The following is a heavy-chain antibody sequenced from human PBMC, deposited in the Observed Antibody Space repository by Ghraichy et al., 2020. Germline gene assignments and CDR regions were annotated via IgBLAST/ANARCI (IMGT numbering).Heavy chain of an antibody. CDR3: ARGASAAMVVAY. V-gene: IGHV3-53*01. J-gene: IGHJ4*02. CDR2: IYSGGST. CDR1: GFTVSSNY. Sequence: GESLNISCAASGFTVSSNYMSWVRQAPGKGLEWVSVIYSGGSTYYADSVKGRFTISRDNSKNTLYLQMNSLRAEDTAVYYCARGASAAMVVAYWGQGTLVTVSS. D-gene: IGHD5-18*01.